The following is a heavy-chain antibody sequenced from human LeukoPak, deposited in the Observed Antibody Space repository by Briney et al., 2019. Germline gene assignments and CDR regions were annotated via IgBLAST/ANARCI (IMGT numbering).Heavy chain of an antibody. Sequence: ASAKVSCKASGYTFTGYYMHWVRQAPGQGLEWMGWINPNSGGTNYAQKFQGRVTMTRDTSISTAYMELSRLRSDDTAVYYCARVSVGSGWYYFDYWGQGTLVTVSS. CDR3: ARVSVGSGWYYFDY. CDR1: GYTFTGYY. V-gene: IGHV1-2*02. CDR2: INPNSGGT. J-gene: IGHJ4*02. D-gene: IGHD6-19*01.